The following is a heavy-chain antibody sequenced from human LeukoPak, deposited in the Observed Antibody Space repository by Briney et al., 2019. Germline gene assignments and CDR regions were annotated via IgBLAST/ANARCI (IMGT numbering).Heavy chain of an antibody. D-gene: IGHD3-9*01. J-gene: IGHJ3*02. V-gene: IGHV1-18*01. CDR3: ASAYHLSTGYYNDAFHI. CDR2: ISAYNGNT. Sequence: ASVKVSCKSSGYTFTSYGISWVRQAPGQGLEWMGWISAYNGNTNYAQKLQGRVTMTRDTSFSTAYMELSRLRSDDTAVYYCASAYHLSTGYYNDAFHIWGQGTMVTVSS. CDR1: GYTFTSYG.